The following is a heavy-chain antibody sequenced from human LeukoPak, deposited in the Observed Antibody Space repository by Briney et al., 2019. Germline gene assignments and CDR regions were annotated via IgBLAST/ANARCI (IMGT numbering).Heavy chain of an antibody. V-gene: IGHV3-23*01. CDR1: GFIFSSYA. J-gene: IGHJ4*02. CDR2: IGGSGSST. CDR3: AKAFDDYFFDY. D-gene: IGHD2-21*02. Sequence: GGSLRLSCAASGFIFSSYAMSWVRQAPGKGLEWVSGIGGSGSSTYYAESVKGRFTISRDNSKNTLYLQMNSLRAEDTATYYCAKAFDDYFFDYWGQGTLVTVSS.